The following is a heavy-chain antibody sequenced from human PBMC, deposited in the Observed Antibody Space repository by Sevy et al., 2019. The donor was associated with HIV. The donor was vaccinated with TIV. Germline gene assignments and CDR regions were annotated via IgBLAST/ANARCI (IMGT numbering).Heavy chain of an antibody. CDR3: AKDVY. CDR2: IKEDGSEK. J-gene: IGHJ4*02. CDR1: GFTFSTHW. V-gene: IGHV3-7*03. Sequence: GGSLRLSCAASGFTFSTHWMSWVRQAPGKGLEWVANIKEDGSEKYYVDSVKGRFTISRDNAKNSLFLQMNNLRAEDTAVYYCAKDVYWGQGTLVTVSS.